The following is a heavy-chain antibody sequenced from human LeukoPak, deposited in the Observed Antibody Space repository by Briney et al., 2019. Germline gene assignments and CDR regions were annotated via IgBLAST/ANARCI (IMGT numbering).Heavy chain of an antibody. CDR2: INPNTGGT. J-gene: IGHJ4*02. CDR3: ARVTLTTVTASDY. Sequence: ASVKVSCKASGYTFTGYYIHWVRQAPGQGLEWMGWINPNTGGTHYALKFQGRVTMTRDTSISTAYMELSRLRSDDTAVYCCARVTLTTVTASDYWGQGTLVTVSS. V-gene: IGHV1-2*02. D-gene: IGHD4-17*01. CDR1: GYTFTGYY.